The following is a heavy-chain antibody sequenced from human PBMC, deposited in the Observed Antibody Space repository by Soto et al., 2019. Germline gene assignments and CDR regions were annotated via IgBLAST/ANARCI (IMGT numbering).Heavy chain of an antibody. CDR2: IYYSGST. J-gene: IGHJ6*02. CDR3: ARLRVAVAGTSPRYYYYYYYGMDV. V-gene: IGHV4-39*01. D-gene: IGHD6-19*01. Sequence: SETLSLTCTVSGGSISSSSYYWGWIRQPPGKGLEWIGSIYYSGSTYYNPSLKSRVTISVDTSKNQFSLKLSSVTAADTAVYYCARLRVAVAGTSPRYYYYYYYGMDVWGQGTTVTVSS. CDR1: GGSISSSSYY.